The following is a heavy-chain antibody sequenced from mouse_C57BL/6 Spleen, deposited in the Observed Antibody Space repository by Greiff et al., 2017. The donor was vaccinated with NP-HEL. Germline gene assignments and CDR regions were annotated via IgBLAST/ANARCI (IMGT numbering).Heavy chain of an antibody. J-gene: IGHJ2*01. V-gene: IGHV1-52*01. Sequence: LQQPGAELVRPGSSVKLSCKASGYTFTSYWMHWVKQRPIQGLEWIGNIDPSDSETHYNQKFKDKATLTVDKSSSTAYMQLSSLTSEDSAVYYCARWDYGTLFDYWGQGTTLTVSS. D-gene: IGHD1-1*01. CDR3: ARWDYGTLFDY. CDR2: IDPSDSET. CDR1: GYTFTSYW.